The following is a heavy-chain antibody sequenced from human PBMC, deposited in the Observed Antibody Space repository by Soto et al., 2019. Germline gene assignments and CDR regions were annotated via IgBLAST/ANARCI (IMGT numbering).Heavy chain of an antibody. CDR1: GFTFSSYS. J-gene: IGHJ1*01. CDR3: AREEGYCSGGSCYQVSVYFQH. CDR2: ISSSSSTI. D-gene: IGHD2-15*01. V-gene: IGHV3-48*01. Sequence: EVQLVESGGGSVQPGGSLRLSCAASGFTFSSYSMNWVRQAPGKGLEWVSSISSSSSTIYYADSVTGRFTISRDNAKNSLYLQMNSLRAEDTAVYYCAREEGYCSGGSCYQVSVYFQHWGQGTLITVSS.